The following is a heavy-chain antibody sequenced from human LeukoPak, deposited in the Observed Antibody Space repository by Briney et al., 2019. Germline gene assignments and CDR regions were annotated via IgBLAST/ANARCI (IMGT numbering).Heavy chain of an antibody. CDR2: IFYSGST. CDR3: ARGITMIVSEWWFDP. J-gene: IGHJ5*02. V-gene: IGHV4-39*07. D-gene: IGHD3-22*01. CDR1: GGSISTSSYY. Sequence: SETLSLTCTVSGGSISTSSYYWGWVRQPPGKGLEWIGNIFYSGSTYYSPSLKSRVTISLDTSRNQFSLKLNSVTAADTAVYYCARGITMIVSEWWFDPWGQGTLVTVSS.